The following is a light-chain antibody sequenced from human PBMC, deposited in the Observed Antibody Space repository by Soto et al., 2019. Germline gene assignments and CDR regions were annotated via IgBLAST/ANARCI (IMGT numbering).Light chain of an antibody. V-gene: IGKV1-5*03. CDR3: QNFDSAPQT. Sequence: DNQMTQSPSTLSGSVGDRATITCLASQSIRYWLAWFQQKAGKAPKLLIYEASRLESGVPSRFRGGGSGTEFTLTISSLQPEDVATYYCQNFDSAPQTFGQGAKVDIK. J-gene: IGKJ1*01. CDR2: EAS. CDR1: QSIRYW.